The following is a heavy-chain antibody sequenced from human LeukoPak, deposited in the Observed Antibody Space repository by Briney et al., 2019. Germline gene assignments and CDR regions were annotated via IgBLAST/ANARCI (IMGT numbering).Heavy chain of an antibody. D-gene: IGHD6-19*01. CDR3: ARHRTSDTSGWYYFDY. V-gene: IGHV4-4*07. Sequence: PSETLSLTCTVSGASISPYYWTWIRQPAGKGLEWIGHIYTSGSTNYNPSLKSRVTMSLDTSKSQLSLKLNSVTAADTAVYYCARHRTSDTSGWYYFDYWGQGILVIVSS. CDR1: GASISPYY. J-gene: IGHJ4*02. CDR2: IYTSGST.